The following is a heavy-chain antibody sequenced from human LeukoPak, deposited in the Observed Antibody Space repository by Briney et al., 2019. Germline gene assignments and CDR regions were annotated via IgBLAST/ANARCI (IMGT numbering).Heavy chain of an antibody. CDR3: ARDFWSGYYRETIDY. Sequence: ASVKVSCKASGYTFTGYYMHWVRQAPGQGLEWMGWINPNSGGTNYAQKFQGRVTVTRDTSISTAYMELSRLRSDDTAVYYCARDFWSGYYRETIDYWGQGTLVTVSS. CDR1: GYTFTGYY. J-gene: IGHJ4*02. V-gene: IGHV1-2*02. D-gene: IGHD3-3*01. CDR2: INPNSGGT.